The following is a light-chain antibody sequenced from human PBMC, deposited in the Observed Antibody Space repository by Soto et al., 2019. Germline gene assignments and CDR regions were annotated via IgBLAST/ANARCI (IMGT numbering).Light chain of an antibody. Sequence: QSVLTQPPSVSAAPGQKVTISCSGSSSNIGNNYVSWYRQFPGTAPKLLISDNNNRPSGIPDRFSGSKSGTSASLAITGLQTGDGADYYCGTWDSSRSAVVFGGGTKLTVL. CDR1: SSNIGNNY. CDR2: DNN. CDR3: GTWDSSRSAVV. V-gene: IGLV1-51*01. J-gene: IGLJ2*01.